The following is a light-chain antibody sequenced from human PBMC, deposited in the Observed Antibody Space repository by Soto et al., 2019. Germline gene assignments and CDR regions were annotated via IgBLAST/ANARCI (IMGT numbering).Light chain of an antibody. Sequence: EIVMTQSPATLSVSPGERATLSCRASQSVSSNLAWFQQKPGQAPSLLISGASTTATGIPARFSGSGSGTDFTLTISSLQSEDFAVYYCYQYNDWPRTFGPGTKVDFK. V-gene: IGKV3-15*01. CDR2: GAS. CDR3: YQYNDWPRT. CDR1: QSVSSN. J-gene: IGKJ3*01.